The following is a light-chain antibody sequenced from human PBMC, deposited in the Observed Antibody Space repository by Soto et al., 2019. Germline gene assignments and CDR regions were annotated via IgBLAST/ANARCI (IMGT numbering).Light chain of an antibody. CDR1: SSNIGAGYD. J-gene: IGLJ1*01. CDR3: QSYDSSLSGYNYV. CDR2: GNS. V-gene: IGLV1-40*01. Sequence: QSVLTQPPSVSGAPGQRVTISCTGSSSNIGAGYDVHWYLHLPGTAPKLLIYGNSNRPSGVPDRFSGSKSGTSASLAITGLQAEDEADYYCQSYDSSLSGYNYVFGTGTKVTVL.